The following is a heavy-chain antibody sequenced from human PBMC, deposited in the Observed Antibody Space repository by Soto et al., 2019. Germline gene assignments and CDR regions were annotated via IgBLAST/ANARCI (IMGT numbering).Heavy chain of an antibody. CDR3: ARDLGYGNSSGFFRNWFDP. CDR1: GYSFRTHG. Sequence: QVQLVQSGAEVKTPGASVKGSCRASGYSFRTHGISWVRQAPGQGLEWMGWISTYDDKTNFPQKFQGRITMPTDTSTSTAYMELRSLRSDDTAVYFCARDLGYGNSSGFFRNWFDPWGQGTLVTVSS. D-gene: IGHD3-22*01. V-gene: IGHV1-18*01. J-gene: IGHJ5*02. CDR2: ISTYDDKT.